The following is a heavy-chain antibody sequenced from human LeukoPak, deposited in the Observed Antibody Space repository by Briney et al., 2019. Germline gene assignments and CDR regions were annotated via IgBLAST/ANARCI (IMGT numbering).Heavy chain of an antibody. Sequence: PSETLSLTCAVSGGSISSGGYSWNWIRQPPGKGLEWIGYIYNSGSTSYNPSLKSRVTMSVDTSKNHFSLKLNSVTAADTAVYYCARETKGSNYLYYYMDVWGKGTTVTVSS. D-gene: IGHD3-10*01. V-gene: IGHV4-30-4*07. CDR3: ARETKGSNYLYYYMDV. J-gene: IGHJ6*03. CDR1: GGSISSGGYS. CDR2: IYNSGST.